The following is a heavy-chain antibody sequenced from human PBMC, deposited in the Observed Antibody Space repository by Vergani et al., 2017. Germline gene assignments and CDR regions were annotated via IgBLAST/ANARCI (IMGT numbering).Heavy chain of an antibody. V-gene: IGHV3-48*01. CDR2: ISSSSSTI. J-gene: IGHJ6*02. CDR3: ARDLGSRTYYYYYGMDV. CDR1: GFTFSSYS. Sequence: EVQLVESGGGLVQPGGSLRLSCAASGFTFSSYSMNWVRQAPGKGLEWVSYISSSSSTIYYADSVKGRFTISRDNAKNSLYLQMNSLRAEDTAVYYCARDLGSRTYYYYYGMDVWGQGTTVTVSS. D-gene: IGHD6-13*01.